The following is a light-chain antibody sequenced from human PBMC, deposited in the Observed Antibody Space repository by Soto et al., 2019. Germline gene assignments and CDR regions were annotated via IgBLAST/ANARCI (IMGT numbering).Light chain of an antibody. V-gene: IGLV2-23*02. CDR1: SSDVGTYNL. Sequence: QSALTQPASVSGSPGQSITISCTGTSSDVGTYNLVSWYQQHPGKAPILLISEDNKRPSGISNRFSGSKSGNTASLSISGLQAEDEADYYCCSYATINTFVFGTGTKVTVL. CDR2: EDN. CDR3: CSYATINTFV. J-gene: IGLJ1*01.